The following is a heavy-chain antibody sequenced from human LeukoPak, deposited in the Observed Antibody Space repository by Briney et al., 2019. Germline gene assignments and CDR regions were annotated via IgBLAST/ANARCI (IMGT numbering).Heavy chain of an antibody. CDR2: INWNGGST. V-gene: IGHV3-20*04. CDR1: GFTFDDYG. D-gene: IGHD3-3*01. Sequence: SGGSLRLSCAASGFTFDDYGMSWVRQAPGKGLEWVSGINWNGGSTGYADSVKGRFTISRDNTKNTLKLQMNSLRVEDTGAYYCARDRAAFGVVQVAYWGQGILVTVSS. J-gene: IGHJ4*02. CDR3: ARDRAAFGVVQVAY.